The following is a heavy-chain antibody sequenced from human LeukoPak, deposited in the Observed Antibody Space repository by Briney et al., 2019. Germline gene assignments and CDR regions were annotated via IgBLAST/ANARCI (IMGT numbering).Heavy chain of an antibody. CDR1: GFTFSSYG. CDR3: AKALAPYGGPKVEFDY. CDR2: ISGSGGRT. Sequence: SGGSLRLSCAASGFTFSSYGMSWVRQVPGKGLEWVSGISGSGGRTYYADSVRGRFTISRDNAKNSLYLQMNSLRAEDTALYYCAKALAPYGGPKVEFDYWGQGTLVTVSS. V-gene: IGHV3-23*01. J-gene: IGHJ4*02. D-gene: IGHD4-23*01.